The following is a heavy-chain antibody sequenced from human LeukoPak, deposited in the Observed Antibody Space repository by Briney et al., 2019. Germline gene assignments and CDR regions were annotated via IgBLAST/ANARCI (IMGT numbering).Heavy chain of an antibody. D-gene: IGHD6-19*01. CDR2: IYTSGST. CDR1: GGSISSYY. J-gene: IGHJ3*02. Sequence: SETLSLTCSVSGGSISSYYWSWIRQPAGKGLGWIGRIYTSGSTNYNPSLKSRVTMSVDTSKNQFSLKLSSVTAADTAVYYCARDQWLGDRAFDIWGQGTMVTVSS. V-gene: IGHV4-4*07. CDR3: ARDQWLGDRAFDI.